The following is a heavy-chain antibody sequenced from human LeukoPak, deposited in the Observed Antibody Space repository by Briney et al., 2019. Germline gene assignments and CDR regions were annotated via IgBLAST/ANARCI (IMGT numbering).Heavy chain of an antibody. CDR2: FDPEDGET. D-gene: IGHD6-19*01. CDR3: ATVPTSIAVAGTGEYYFDY. V-gene: IGHV1-24*01. Sequence: ASVKVSCKVSGYTLTELSMHWVRQAPGKELEWMGGFDPEDGETIYAQKFQGRVTMTEDTSTDTAYMELSSLRSEDTAVYYCATVPTSIAVAGTGEYYFDYWGQGTLVTVSS. CDR1: GYTLTELS. J-gene: IGHJ4*02.